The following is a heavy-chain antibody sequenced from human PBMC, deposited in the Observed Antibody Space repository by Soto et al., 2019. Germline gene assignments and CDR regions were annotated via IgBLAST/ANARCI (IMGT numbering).Heavy chain of an antibody. V-gene: IGHV1-69*13. Sequence: SVKVSCKASGGTFSSYAISWVRQAPGQGLEWMGGIIPIFGTANYAQKFQGRVTITADESTSTAYMELSSLRSEDTAVYYCARRRGYSYGDYYYYGMDVWGQESTLTISS. J-gene: IGHJ6*02. CDR3: ARRRGYSYGDYYYYGMDV. CDR2: IIPIFGTA. D-gene: IGHD5-18*01. CDR1: GGTFSSYA.